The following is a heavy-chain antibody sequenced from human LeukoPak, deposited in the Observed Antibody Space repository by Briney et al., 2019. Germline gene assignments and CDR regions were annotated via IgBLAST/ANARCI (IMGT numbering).Heavy chain of an antibody. CDR2: ISSSGSTI. D-gene: IGHD2-15*01. CDR1: GFTFSDYY. J-gene: IGHJ4*02. CDR3: ARVGDLVVVAANIYYFDY. V-gene: IGHV3-11*04. Sequence: GGSLRLSCAASGFTFSDYYMSWIRQAPGKGLEWVSYISSSGSTIYYADSVKGRFTISRDNAKNSLYLQMNSLRAEDTAVYYCARVGDLVVVAANIYYFDYWGQGTLVTVSS.